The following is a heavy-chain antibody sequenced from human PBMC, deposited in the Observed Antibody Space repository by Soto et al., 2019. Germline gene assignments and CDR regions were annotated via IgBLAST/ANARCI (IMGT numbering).Heavy chain of an antibody. CDR2: MNPNSGNT. CDR3: ARRPSSGWSWYFDL. V-gene: IGHV1-8*01. J-gene: IGHJ2*01. CDR1: GYTFTNYD. Sequence: QVQLVQSGAEVKKPGASVKVSCKASGYTFTNYDINWVRQATGQGLEWMGRMNPNSGNTGYAQKFKGRVTMTRNPSITTAYMELSSLRCADTAVYYCARRPSSGWSWYFDLWGRGTLVTVSS. D-gene: IGHD6-19*01.